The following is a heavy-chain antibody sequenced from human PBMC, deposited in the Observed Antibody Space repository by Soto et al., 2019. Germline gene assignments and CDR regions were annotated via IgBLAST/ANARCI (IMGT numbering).Heavy chain of an antibody. CDR2: IYWDDDK. J-gene: IGHJ4*02. Sequence: VVCLILQPPGKTLEWLALIYWDDDKRYSPSLKSRLTITKDTSKNQVVLTMTNMDPVDTATYYCAHSLCGSSWIRGWDYWGQGTPVT. CDR1: V. CDR3: AHSLCGSSWIRGWDY. D-gene: IGHD6-13*01. V-gene: IGHV2-5*02.